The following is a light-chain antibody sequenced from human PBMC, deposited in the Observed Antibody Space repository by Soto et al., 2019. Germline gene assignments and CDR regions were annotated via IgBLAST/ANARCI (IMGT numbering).Light chain of an antibody. CDR2: GAS. J-gene: IGKJ2*01. CDR1: QSVSSN. Sequence: EIVMTQSPATLSVSPGERAALSCRASQSVSSNFAWYQQKPGQAPRLLIYGASTRATGIPARFSGSGSGTEFTLTSSSLQPEDFAVYYCQQYNNWPYTFGQGTKLEIK. CDR3: QQYNNWPYT. V-gene: IGKV3-15*01.